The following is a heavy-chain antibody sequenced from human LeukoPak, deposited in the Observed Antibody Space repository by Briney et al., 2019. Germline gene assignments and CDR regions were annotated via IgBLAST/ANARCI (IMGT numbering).Heavy chain of an antibody. CDR3: ARAKISAAGRGAFDV. Sequence: GGSLRLSCAASGFTFSRYAMTWVRQAPGKGLEWVSAFSATDGSAQYAESVEGRFTISRDNSKNTLFLQMNSLGAEDTAVYYCARAKISAAGRGAFDVWGQGTLVTVSS. D-gene: IGHD6-13*01. CDR1: GFTFSRYA. V-gene: IGHV3-23*01. J-gene: IGHJ3*01. CDR2: FSATDGSA.